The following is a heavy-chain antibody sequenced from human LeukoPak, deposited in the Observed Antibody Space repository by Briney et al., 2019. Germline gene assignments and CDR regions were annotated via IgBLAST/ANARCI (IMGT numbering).Heavy chain of an antibody. J-gene: IGHJ5*02. Sequence: SETLSLTCAVYGGSFSGYYWSWIRQPPGKGLEWIGEFNHSGSTNYNPSLKSRVTISVDTSKNQFSLKLSSVTAADTAVYYCARGRGRRFGELLSHWFDPWGQGTLVTVSS. CDR1: GGSFSGYY. CDR2: FNHSGST. V-gene: IGHV4-34*01. D-gene: IGHD3-10*01. CDR3: ARGRGRRFGELLSHWFDP.